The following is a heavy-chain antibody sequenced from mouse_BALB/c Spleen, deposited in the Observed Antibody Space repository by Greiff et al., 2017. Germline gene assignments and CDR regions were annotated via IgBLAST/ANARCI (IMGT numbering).Heavy chain of an antibody. CDR3: ARGVASYYYGSSYGFDY. Sequence: VQLQQSGAELVKPGASVKLSCTASGFNIKDTYMHWVKQRPEQGLEWIGRIDPANGNTKYDPKFQGKATITADTSSNTAYLQLSSLTSEDTAVYYCARGVASYYYGSSYGFDYWGQGTTLTVSS. J-gene: IGHJ2*01. CDR1: GFNIKDTY. D-gene: IGHD1-1*01. CDR2: IDPANGNT. V-gene: IGHV14-3*02.